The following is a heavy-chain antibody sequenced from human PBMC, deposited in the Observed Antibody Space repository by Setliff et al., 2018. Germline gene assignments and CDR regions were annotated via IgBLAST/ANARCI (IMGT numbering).Heavy chain of an antibody. D-gene: IGHD3-10*01. V-gene: IGHV7-4-1*02. CDR2: INTNTGNP. CDR3: ARGSRFGTIVYRGDYYLDV. J-gene: IGHJ6*03. CDR1: GYTFSTYA. Sequence: GASVKVSCKGSGYTFSTYAIIWMRQAPGQGLEWMGWINTNTGNPSYAQGFTGRLVFSLDTSVSTAYLQISSLKAEDTAIYYCARGSRFGTIVYRGDYYLDVWGKGTTVTVSS.